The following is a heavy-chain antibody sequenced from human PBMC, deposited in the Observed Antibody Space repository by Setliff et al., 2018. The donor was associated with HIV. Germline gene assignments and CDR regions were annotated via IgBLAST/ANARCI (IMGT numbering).Heavy chain of an antibody. J-gene: IGHJ6*02. CDR2: IKQDGSEK. Sequence: PGESLKISCAASGFTFSSYGMHWVRQAPGKGLEWVANIKQDGSEKYYVDSVKGRFTISRDNAKNSLYLQMNSLRAEDTAVYYCAKDRDYISSRLTHFYYFGLDVWGQGTTVTVSS. CDR3: AKDRDYISSRLTHFYYFGLDV. D-gene: IGHD3-16*01. CDR1: GFTFSSYG. V-gene: IGHV3-7*01.